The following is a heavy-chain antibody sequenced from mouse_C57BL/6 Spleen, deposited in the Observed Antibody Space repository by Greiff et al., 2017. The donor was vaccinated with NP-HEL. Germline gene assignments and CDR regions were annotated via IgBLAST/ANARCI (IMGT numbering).Heavy chain of an antibody. V-gene: IGHV1-61*01. CDR3: ARDTTVVATNYFDY. Sequence: QVQLQQPGAELVRPGSSVKLSCKASGYTFTSYWMDWVKQRPGQGLEWIGNIYPSDSETHYNQKFKDKATLTVDKSSSTAYMQLSSLTSEDSAVYYCARDTTVVATNYFDYWGQGTTLTVSS. J-gene: IGHJ2*01. D-gene: IGHD1-1*01. CDR2: IYPSDSET. CDR1: GYTFTSYW.